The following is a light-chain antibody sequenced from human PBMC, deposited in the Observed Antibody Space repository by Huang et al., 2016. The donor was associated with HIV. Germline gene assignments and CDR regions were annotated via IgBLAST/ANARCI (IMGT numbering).Light chain of an antibody. Sequence: EIVLTQSPGTLSLSGGERASLSCRASQSVSRYVAWYQQKPGQAPRLLIYDGSNRATGIPARFSGSGSGTDFTLTISSLEPEDFAVYYCQQRSNWGGAFGPGTKVEI. CDR2: DGS. J-gene: IGKJ3*01. V-gene: IGKV3-11*01. CDR3: QQRSNWGGA. CDR1: QSVSRY.